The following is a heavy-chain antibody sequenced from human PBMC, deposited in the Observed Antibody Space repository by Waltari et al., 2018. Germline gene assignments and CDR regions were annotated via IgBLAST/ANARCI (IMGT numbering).Heavy chain of an antibody. CDR2: IHHSGST. J-gene: IGHJ4*02. CDR1: GGSISRTSFS. V-gene: IGHV4-39*07. CDR3: ARAINMIVVAPSGFDN. D-gene: IGHD3-22*01. Sequence: QLQVQESGPGLVKPSETLSLTCTVSGGSISRTSFSWGWLRQAPGKGPEWIASIHHSGSTYYNPSLKSRVTISMDTSKSQLSLKLSSVTAADTAVYYCARAINMIVVAPSGFDNWGQGTLVTVSS.